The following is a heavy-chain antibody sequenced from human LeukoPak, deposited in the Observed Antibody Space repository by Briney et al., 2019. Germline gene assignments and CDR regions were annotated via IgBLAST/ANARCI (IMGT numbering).Heavy chain of an antibody. CDR3: ARVGVVVPAAWFDP. J-gene: IGHJ5*02. D-gene: IGHD2-2*01. CDR2: ISANNDNT. CDR1: GYSFGIFG. Sequence: ASVKVSCKASGYSFGIFGISWVRQAPGQGLEWMGWISANNDNTNYAQNLQGRVTMTTDTSTSTAYMELRSLRSDDTAVYYCARVGVVVPAAWFDPWGQGTLVTVSS. V-gene: IGHV1-18*01.